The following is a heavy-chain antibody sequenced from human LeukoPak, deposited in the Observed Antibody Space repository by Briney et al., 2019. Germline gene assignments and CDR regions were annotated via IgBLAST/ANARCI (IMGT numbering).Heavy chain of an antibody. J-gene: IGHJ3*02. D-gene: IGHD2/OR15-2a*01. CDR3: ARDWISGTFDAFDM. CDR2: INPNSGGT. CDR1: GHTFTGYY. Sequence: ASVKVSCKASGHTFTGYYMHWVRQAPGQGLEWMGWINPNSGGTNYAQKFQGRVTMTRDTSISTAYMELSRLRSDDTAVYYCARDWISGTFDAFDMWGQGTMVTVSS. V-gene: IGHV1-2*02.